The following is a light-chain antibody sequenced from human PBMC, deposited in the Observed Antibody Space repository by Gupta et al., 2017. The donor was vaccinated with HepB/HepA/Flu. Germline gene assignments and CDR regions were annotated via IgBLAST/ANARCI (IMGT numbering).Light chain of an antibody. V-gene: IGLV1-47*02. Sequence: QPVLTQPPSASGTPGQRVTISCSGSSSNIGNDNAYWYQQLTGTAPKLLIYNDNQRPSGVPDRFSGSKSGTTASLAISGLRSEDEADYYCVGWDDSLSGYVFGAGTKVTVL. CDR3: VGWDDSLSGYV. CDR2: NDN. CDR1: SSNIGNDN. J-gene: IGLJ1*01.